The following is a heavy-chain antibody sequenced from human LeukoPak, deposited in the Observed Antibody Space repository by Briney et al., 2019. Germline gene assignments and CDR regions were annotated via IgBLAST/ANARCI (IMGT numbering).Heavy chain of an antibody. J-gene: IGHJ4*02. CDR3: ATDGPYYYDSSGYLFDY. D-gene: IGHD3-22*01. Sequence: ASVKVSCKASGYTFTSYDINWVRQATGQGLEWMGWMNPNSGNTGYAQKFQGRVTMTRNTSISTAYMELSSLRSEDTAVYYCATDGPYYYDSSGYLFDYWGQGTLVTVSS. CDR1: GYTFTSYD. V-gene: IGHV1-8*01. CDR2: MNPNSGNT.